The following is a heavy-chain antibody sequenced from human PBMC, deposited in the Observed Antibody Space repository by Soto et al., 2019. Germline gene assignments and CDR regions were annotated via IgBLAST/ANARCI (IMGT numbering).Heavy chain of an antibody. D-gene: IGHD5-18*01. J-gene: IGHJ4*02. Sequence: DVQLVESGGGLVKPGGSLRLSCAASGFIFTDACMSWVRQAPGMGLEWVGRIRANTAGGTTDYAAPVKGRFTISRDDSKKTLYLQMNSLKPEDTAVCYCTADDATQLWSPADHWGQGTLVTVSS. CDR1: GFIFTDAC. CDR3: TADDATQLWSPADH. V-gene: IGHV3-15*01. CDR2: IRANTAGGTT.